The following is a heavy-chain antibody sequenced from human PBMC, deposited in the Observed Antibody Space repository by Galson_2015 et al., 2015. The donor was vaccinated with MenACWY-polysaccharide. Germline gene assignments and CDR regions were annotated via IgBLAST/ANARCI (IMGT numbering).Heavy chain of an antibody. D-gene: IGHD6-19*01. Sequence: SLRLSCAAAGFNFNIHTMHWVRQAPGKGLEWVALISSDGDDKYYADSVKGRFTISRDNHKNMVFLEMNSLRAEDTAVYYCVRDGGGGNGWYWFDLWGQGTRATVSS. J-gene: IGHJ5*02. CDR1: GFNFNIHT. CDR3: VRDGGGGNGWYWFDL. V-gene: IGHV3-30-3*01. CDR2: ISSDGDDK.